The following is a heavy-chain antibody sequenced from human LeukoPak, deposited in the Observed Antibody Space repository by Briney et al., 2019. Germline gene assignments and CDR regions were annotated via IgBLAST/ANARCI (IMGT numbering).Heavy chain of an antibody. CDR3: AKDGAFVYYFDY. Sequence: GGSLKPSCPPSGSTFSSNAMSWARQAPGKGLEWVSAISGSGGSTYYADSVKGRFTISRDNSKNTLYLQMNSLRAEDTAVYYCAKDGAFVYYFDYWGQGTLVTVSS. V-gene: IGHV3-23*01. CDR2: ISGSGGST. CDR1: GSTFSSNA. D-gene: IGHD3-3*02. J-gene: IGHJ4*02.